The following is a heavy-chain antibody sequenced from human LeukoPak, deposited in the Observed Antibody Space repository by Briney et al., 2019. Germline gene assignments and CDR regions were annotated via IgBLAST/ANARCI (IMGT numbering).Heavy chain of an antibody. J-gene: IGHJ3*02. Sequence: ASVKVSCKASGYTFTGYYMHWVRQAPGQGLEWMGWINPNSGGTNYAQKFQGRVTMTRDTSISTAYMELSRLRSDDTAVYYCARGSPRYSGSYGWRGVAFDIWGRGTMVTVSS. CDR3: ARGSPRYSGSYGWRGVAFDI. V-gene: IGHV1-2*02. D-gene: IGHD1-26*01. CDR2: INPNSGGT. CDR1: GYTFTGYY.